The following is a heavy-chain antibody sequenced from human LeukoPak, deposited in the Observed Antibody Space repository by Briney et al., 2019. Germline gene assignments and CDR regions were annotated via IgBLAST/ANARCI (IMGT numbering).Heavy chain of an antibody. D-gene: IGHD6-13*01. CDR3: ARRAAAGDFRFDP. CDR1: GYTFTGYF. V-gene: IGHV1-8*03. Sequence: EASVKVSCKASGYTFTGYFMHWVRQAPGQGLEWMGWMNPNSGNTGYAQKFQGRVTITRNTSISTAYMELSSLRSEDTAVYYCARRAAAGDFRFDPWGQGTLVTVSS. CDR2: MNPNSGNT. J-gene: IGHJ5*02.